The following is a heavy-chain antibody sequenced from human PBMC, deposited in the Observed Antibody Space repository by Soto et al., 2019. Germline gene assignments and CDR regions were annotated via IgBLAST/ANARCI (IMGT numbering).Heavy chain of an antibody. Sequence: SETLSLTFIVSGESISSSSYYWGCIREPPWKGLEWIGSIYHSGRTYYNPSLKIRFSISIDTSKNQFSLKLSSVTDADTAVYYCARDGAPADEYSSSGWFDPWGQGTLVTVSS. V-gene: IGHV4-39*02. J-gene: IGHJ5*02. CDR1: GESISSSSYY. CDR2: IYHSGRT. CDR3: ARDGAPADEYSSSGWFDP. D-gene: IGHD6-6*01.